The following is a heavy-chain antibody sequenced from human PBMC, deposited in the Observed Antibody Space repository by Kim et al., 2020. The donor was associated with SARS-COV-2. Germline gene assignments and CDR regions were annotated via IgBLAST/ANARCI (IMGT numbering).Heavy chain of an antibody. Sequence: GTTINYADPVKGRFTISRDNAKNTLYLQMNSLRSEDTAVYYCGRSNGWVDYWGQGTLVTVSS. D-gene: IGHD3-22*01. CDR3: GRSNGWVDY. J-gene: IGHJ4*02. CDR2: GTTI. V-gene: IGHV3-74*01.